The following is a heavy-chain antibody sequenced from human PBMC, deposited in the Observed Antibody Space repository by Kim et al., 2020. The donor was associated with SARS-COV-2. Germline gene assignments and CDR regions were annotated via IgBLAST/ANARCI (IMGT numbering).Heavy chain of an antibody. D-gene: IGHD1-1*01. V-gene: IGHV3-74*01. CDR3: AREIVGELERYYYYYYYGMDV. J-gene: IGHJ6*02. Sequence: FTISRDNAKNTLYLQMNSLRAEDTAVYYCAREIVGELERYYYYYYYGMDVWGQGTTVTVSS.